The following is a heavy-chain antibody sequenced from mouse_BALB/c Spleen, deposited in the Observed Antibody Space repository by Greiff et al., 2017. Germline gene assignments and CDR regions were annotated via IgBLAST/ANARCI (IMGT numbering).Heavy chain of an antibody. Sequence: EVKLVESGGGLVKPGGSLKLSCAASGFTFSSYAMSWVRQTPEKRLEWVASISSGGSTYYPDSVKGRFTISRDNARNILYLQMSSLRSEDTAVYYCAREITGGFYAMDYWGQGTSVTVSS. D-gene: IGHD2-4*01. J-gene: IGHJ4*01. CDR3: AREITGGFYAMDY. CDR2: ISSGGST. CDR1: GFTFSSYA. V-gene: IGHV5-6-5*01.